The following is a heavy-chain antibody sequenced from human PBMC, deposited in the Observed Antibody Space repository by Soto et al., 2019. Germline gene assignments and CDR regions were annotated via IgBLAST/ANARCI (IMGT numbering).Heavy chain of an antibody. Sequence: ASVKVSCKASGYTITGYYMHWVRQAPGQGLEWMGWINPNSGGTNYAQKFQGWVTMTRDTSISTAYMELSRLRSDDTAVYYCARDLGIAVAGTQAHYYYYGMDVWGQGTTVTVSS. CDR2: INPNSGGT. CDR1: GYTITGYY. D-gene: IGHD6-19*01. J-gene: IGHJ6*02. V-gene: IGHV1-2*04. CDR3: ARDLGIAVAGTQAHYYYYGMDV.